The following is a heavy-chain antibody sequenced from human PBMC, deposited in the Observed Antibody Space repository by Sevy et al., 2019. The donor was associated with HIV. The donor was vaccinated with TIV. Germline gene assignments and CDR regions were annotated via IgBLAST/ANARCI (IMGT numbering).Heavy chain of an antibody. CDR1: GFTFSSYN. CDR3: ARGPPPFYGMDV. V-gene: IGHV3-21*06. CDR2: ITSTSDYI. J-gene: IGHJ6*02. Sequence: GGSLRLSCAASGFTFSSYNMNWVRQAPGKGLEWVSSITSTSDYIYYADSLKGRCTITRDNAKTLLYLQMNSLRAEDTAVYYCARGPPPFYGMDVWGQGTTVTVSS.